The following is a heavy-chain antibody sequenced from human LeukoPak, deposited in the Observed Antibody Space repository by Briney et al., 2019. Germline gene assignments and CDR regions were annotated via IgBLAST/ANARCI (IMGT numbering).Heavy chain of an antibody. CDR1: GNSISSGDNY. V-gene: IGHV4-61*02. D-gene: IGHD3-10*01. CDR3: ARDHGSGSYYSYPDAFDI. J-gene: IGHJ3*02. Sequence: SQTLSLTCTVSGNSISSGDNYWSWIRQPAGKGLEWIGRIYTSGSTNYNPSLKSRVTMSVDTSKNQFSLKLSSVTAADTAVYYCARDHGSGSYYSYPDAFDIWGQGTMVTVSS. CDR2: IYTSGST.